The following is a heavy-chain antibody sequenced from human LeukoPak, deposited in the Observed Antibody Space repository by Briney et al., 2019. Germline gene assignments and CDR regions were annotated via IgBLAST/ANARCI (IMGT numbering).Heavy chain of an antibody. CDR1: GFTVSSNY. D-gene: IGHD3-22*01. Sequence: GGSLRLSCAASGFTVSSNYMSWVRQAPGKGLEWVSVIYSGGSTYYADSVKGRFTISRDNSKNTLYLQMNSLRAEDTAVYYCARGGHYDVNINRYYYYMDVWGKGTTVTISS. CDR3: ARGGHYDVNINRYYYYMDV. J-gene: IGHJ6*03. V-gene: IGHV3-53*01. CDR2: IYSGGST.